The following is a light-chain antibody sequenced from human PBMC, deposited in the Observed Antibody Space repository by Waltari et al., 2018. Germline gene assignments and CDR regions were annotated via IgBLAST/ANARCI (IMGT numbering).Light chain of an antibody. Sequence: AIQMPQSPSSLSASVGDRVTITCRASQGISSYLNWYQQKPGKAPKLLIYYANSLASGVPSRFSGSGSGTEFTLTISSLQTEDFATYYCQQGNSNPLTFGGGTKVEIK. CDR3: QQGNSNPLT. CDR2: YAN. V-gene: IGKV1-13*02. J-gene: IGKJ4*01. CDR1: QGISSY.